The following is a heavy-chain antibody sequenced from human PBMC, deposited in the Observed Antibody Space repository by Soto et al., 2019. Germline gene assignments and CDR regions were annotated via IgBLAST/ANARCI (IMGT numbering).Heavy chain of an antibody. Sequence: QVQLVESWGGVVRPGGSLRLSCAASGFTFSDSYMTWIRQAPGQGLEWVSYITGSSDYTNYADSVKGRFTISRDNVNNSLYLQMNSLRAEDTAVYYCAREYYYGMDVWGQGTTVTVSS. CDR2: ITGSSDYT. V-gene: IGHV3-11*05. CDR1: GFTFSDSY. CDR3: AREYYYGMDV. J-gene: IGHJ6*02.